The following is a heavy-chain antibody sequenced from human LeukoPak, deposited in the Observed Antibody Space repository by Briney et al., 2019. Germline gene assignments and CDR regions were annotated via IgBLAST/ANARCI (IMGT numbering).Heavy chain of an antibody. CDR2: IYYSGST. CDR3: ARVWYDSSGYYPTVQH. CDR1: GGSISSGGYY. Sequence: SETLSLTCTVSGGSISSGGYYWSWIRQHPGKGLEWIGYIYYSGSTYYNPSLKSRVTISVDTSKNQFSLKLSSVTAADTAVYYCARVWYDSSGYYPTVQHWGQGTLVTVSS. D-gene: IGHD3-22*01. V-gene: IGHV4-31*03. J-gene: IGHJ1*01.